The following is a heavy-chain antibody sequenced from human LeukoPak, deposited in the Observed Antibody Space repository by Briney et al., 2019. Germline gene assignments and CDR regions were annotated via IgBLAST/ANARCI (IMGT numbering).Heavy chain of an antibody. V-gene: IGHV4-59*01. CDR1: GGSISSYY. J-gene: IGHJ5*02. Sequence: SETLSLTCTVSGGSISSYYWSWIRQPPGKGLEWIGYIYYSGSTNYNPSLKSRVTISVDTSKNQFSLKLSSVTAADTAVYYCARDGMVATGHWFDPWGQGTLVTVSS. CDR2: IYYSGST. CDR3: ARDGMVATGHWFDP. D-gene: IGHD5-12*01.